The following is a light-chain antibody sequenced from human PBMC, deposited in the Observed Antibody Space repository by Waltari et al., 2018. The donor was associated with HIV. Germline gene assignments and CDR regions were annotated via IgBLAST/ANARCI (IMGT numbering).Light chain of an antibody. Sequence: QSALPQPASVSGSPGQSITISCTGTSSDVGGYNYVSCYQQHPGKAPKLMIYEVSNRPSGAATRFGGSKSGNTASLTISGLQAEDEADYYCSSYTSTSTWVFGGGTKLTVL. CDR3: SSYTSTSTWV. V-gene: IGLV2-14*01. J-gene: IGLJ3*02. CDR1: SSDVGGYNY. CDR2: EVS.